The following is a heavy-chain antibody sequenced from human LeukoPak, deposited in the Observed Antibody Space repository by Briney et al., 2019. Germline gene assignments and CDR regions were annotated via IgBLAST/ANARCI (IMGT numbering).Heavy chain of an antibody. CDR3: AKDLYGDYGMDV. CDR1: GFTFSNAW. D-gene: IGHD4-17*01. Sequence: GGSLRLSCAASGFTFSNAWMGWVRQAPGRGLEWVGRIKTNTEGGTTDYAAPVNGRFTISRDDSKNTLYLQMNSLRTEDTAVYYCAKDLYGDYGMDVWGQGTTVTVSS. V-gene: IGHV3-15*01. J-gene: IGHJ6*02. CDR2: IKTNTEGGTT.